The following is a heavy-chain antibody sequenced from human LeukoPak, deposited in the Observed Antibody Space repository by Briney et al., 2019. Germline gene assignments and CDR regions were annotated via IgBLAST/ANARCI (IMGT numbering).Heavy chain of an antibody. CDR3: AIFLHYYDTTGYRKEGWDF. V-gene: IGHV3-13*01. J-gene: IGHJ6*04. D-gene: IGHD3-22*01. CDR1: GFSFSSYD. CDR2: ITTSGDT. Sequence: GGSLRLSCATSGFSFSSYDIHWLRQAAGRGLEWVSSITTSGDTNYAASVRGRFTISRENAKNSLFLQMNSLRPQDTAIYFCAIFLHYYDTTGYRKEGWDFWGTGTTVAVSP.